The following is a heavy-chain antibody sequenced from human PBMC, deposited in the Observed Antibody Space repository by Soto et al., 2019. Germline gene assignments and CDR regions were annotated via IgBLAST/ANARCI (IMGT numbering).Heavy chain of an antibody. J-gene: IGHJ4*02. CDR3: VRVLYDSGVVDF. D-gene: IGHD5-12*01. V-gene: IGHV3-53*01. Sequence: QLVESGGGLFQAGVSTRRSCLVSGFTGGNFDMAWVRQAPGKGLEWASIIQTGGATYYSDSAQGRFTISRDNSKNTVYLQMNRLRVEDTGVYSCVRVLYDSGVVDFWGQGSLITVS. CDR1: GFTGGNFD. CDR2: IQTGGAT.